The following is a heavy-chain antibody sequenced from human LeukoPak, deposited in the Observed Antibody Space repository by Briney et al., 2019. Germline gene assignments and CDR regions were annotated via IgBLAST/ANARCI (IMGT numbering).Heavy chain of an antibody. CDR1: GGSISSYY. CDR2: IYYSGST. J-gene: IGHJ5*02. Sequence: NPSETLSLTCTVSGGSISSYYWSWIRQPPGKGLEWIGYIYYSGSTNYNPSLKSRVTISVDTSKNQFSLKLSSVTAADTAVYYCARGVRQQLVLGLGFDPWGQGTLVTVSS. V-gene: IGHV4-59*01. CDR3: ARGVRQQLVLGLGFDP. D-gene: IGHD6-13*01.